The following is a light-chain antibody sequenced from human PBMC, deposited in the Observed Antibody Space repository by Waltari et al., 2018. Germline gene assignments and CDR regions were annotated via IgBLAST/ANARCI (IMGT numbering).Light chain of an antibody. CDR3: QSFDNMLSGGVV. V-gene: IGLV1-40*01. J-gene: IGLJ2*01. CDR2: GNN. CDR1: TPNIGAGHD. Sequence: QSVLTQPPSVSGTPGQRVTISCSGSTPNIGAGHDVHWYQPLPGTAPKLRIYGNNNRPSGVPDRFSGSKSGTSASLAITGLQADDEADYFCQSFDNMLSGGVVFGGGTKLAVL.